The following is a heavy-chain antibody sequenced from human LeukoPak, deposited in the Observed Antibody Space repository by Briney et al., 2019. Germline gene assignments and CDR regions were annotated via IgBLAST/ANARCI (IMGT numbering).Heavy chain of an antibody. CDR3: ANTFAAGYSYFDY. Sequence: GGSLRLSCAASGFTFSSYAMHWVRQAPGKGLEWVAVIWYDGSNKYYADSVKGRFTISRDNSKNTLYLQMNSLRAEDTAVYYCANTFAAGYSYFDYWGQGTLVTVSS. D-gene: IGHD2-2*02. CDR2: IWYDGSNK. V-gene: IGHV3-33*08. CDR1: GFTFSSYA. J-gene: IGHJ4*02.